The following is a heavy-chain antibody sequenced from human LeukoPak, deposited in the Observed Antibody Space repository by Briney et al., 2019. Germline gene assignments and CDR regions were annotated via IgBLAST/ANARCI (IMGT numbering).Heavy chain of an antibody. Sequence: GGSLRLSCAASGFTFSSYAMHWVRQAPGKGLERVAVISYDGSNKYYADSVKGRFTISRDNSKNTLYLQMNSLRAEDTAVYYCAREGYSSSWYYFDYWGQGTLVTVSS. J-gene: IGHJ4*02. CDR2: ISYDGSNK. CDR3: AREGYSSSWYYFDY. CDR1: GFTFSSYA. D-gene: IGHD6-13*01. V-gene: IGHV3-30-3*01.